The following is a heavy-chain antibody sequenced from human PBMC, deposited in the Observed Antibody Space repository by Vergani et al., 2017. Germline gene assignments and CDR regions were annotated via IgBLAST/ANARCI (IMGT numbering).Heavy chain of an antibody. CDR1: GFTFSSYS. V-gene: IGHV3-48*01. CDR2: ISSISSTI. Sequence: EVQLVESGGGLVQPGGSLRLSCAASGFTFSSYSMNWVRQAPGKGLEWVSYISSISSTIYYADSVKGRFTISRDNAKNSLYLQMNSLRAEDTAVYYCARGFFGVVTLYYFDYWGQGTLVTVSS. D-gene: IGHD3-3*01. J-gene: IGHJ4*02. CDR3: ARGFFGVVTLYYFDY.